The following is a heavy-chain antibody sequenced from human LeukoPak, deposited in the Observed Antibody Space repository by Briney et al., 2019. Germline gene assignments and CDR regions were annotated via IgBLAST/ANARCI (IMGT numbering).Heavy chain of an antibody. CDR1: GYTFTSYG. D-gene: IGHD2-2*01. CDR3: ARSAGRVVPAMHDY. Sequence: ASVKVSCKASGYTFTSYGISWVRQAPGQGLEWMGWISAYNGNTNYAQKLQGRVTMTTDTSTSTAYMELRSLRSDDTAVYYCARSAGRVVPAMHDYWGQGTLVTVSS. J-gene: IGHJ4*02. V-gene: IGHV1-18*01. CDR2: ISAYNGNT.